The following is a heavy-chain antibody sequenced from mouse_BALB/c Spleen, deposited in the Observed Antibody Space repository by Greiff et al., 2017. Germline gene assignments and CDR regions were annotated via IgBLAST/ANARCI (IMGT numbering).Heavy chain of an antibody. CDR3: ARNDYGSSYPWFAY. CDR2: IYPGGGYT. CDR1: GYTFTNYW. D-gene: IGHD1-1*01. Sequence: LQESGAELVRPGTSVKISCKASGYTFTNYWLGWVKQRPGHGLEWIGDIYPGGGYTNYNEKFKGKATLTADTSSSTAYMQLSSLTSEDAAVYFCARNDYGSSYPWFAYWGQGTLVTVSA. V-gene: IGHV1-63*02. J-gene: IGHJ3*01.